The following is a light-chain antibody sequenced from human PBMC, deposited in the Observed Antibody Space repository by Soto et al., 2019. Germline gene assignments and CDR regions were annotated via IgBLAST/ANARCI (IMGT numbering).Light chain of an antibody. CDR2: KAS. CDR1: QSISSW. V-gene: IGKV1-5*03. J-gene: IGKJ1*01. CDR3: QQYNNYPWT. Sequence: DIPMTQSPSTLSASVGDRVTITCRASQSISSWLAWYQQKPGKAPKLLIYKASSLESGVPSRFSGSGSGTEFTLTISSLQPDDFATYYCQQYNNYPWTFGQGTKVYSK.